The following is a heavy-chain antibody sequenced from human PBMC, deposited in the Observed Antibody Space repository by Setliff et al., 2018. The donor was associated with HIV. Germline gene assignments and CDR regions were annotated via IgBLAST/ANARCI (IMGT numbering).Heavy chain of an antibody. CDR3: ARDFRSGDYVGGGDDFDI. V-gene: IGHV4-31*03. D-gene: IGHD4-17*01. CDR2: IYYSGST. CDR1: GGSISSGVSY. Sequence: TLSLTCTVSGGSISSGVSYWSWIRQLPGKGLEWIGYIYYSGSTYYNPSLKSRLTISVDTSKNQFSLKLSSVTAADTAVYFCARDFRSGDYVGGGDDFDIWGQGTMVTV. J-gene: IGHJ3*02.